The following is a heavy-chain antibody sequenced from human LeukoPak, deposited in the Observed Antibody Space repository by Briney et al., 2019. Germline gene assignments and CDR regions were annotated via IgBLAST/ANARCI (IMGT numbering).Heavy chain of an antibody. V-gene: IGHV4-34*01. CDR3: ARARYRRSFNYYDRRVGAFDI. D-gene: IGHD3-22*01. CDR1: GGSFSGYY. J-gene: IGHJ3*02. CDR2: INHRGST. Sequence: NPSETLSRTCAVYGGSFSGYYWSWIRQPPGKGLEWIGEINHRGSTNYNPSLKSRVTISVGTSKNQFSLKLSSVTAADTAVYYCARARYRRSFNYYDRRVGAFDIWGQGTMVTVSS.